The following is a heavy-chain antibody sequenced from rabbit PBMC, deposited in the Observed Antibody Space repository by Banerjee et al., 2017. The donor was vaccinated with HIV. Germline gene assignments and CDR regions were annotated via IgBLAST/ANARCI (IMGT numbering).Heavy chain of an antibody. CDR1: GFSFSSTYY. CDR2: IYGGSSDNA. J-gene: IGHJ6*01. V-gene: IGHV1S40*01. Sequence: QSLEESGGDLVKPEGFLTLTCTASGFSFSSTYYMCWVRQAPGKGLEWVACIYGGSSDNAYYASWAKGRFTISKTSSTTVTLQMTSLTAADTATYFCARDLAGVVGWNFGLWGPGTLVTVS. CDR3: ARDLAGVVGWNFGL. D-gene: IGHD4-1*01.